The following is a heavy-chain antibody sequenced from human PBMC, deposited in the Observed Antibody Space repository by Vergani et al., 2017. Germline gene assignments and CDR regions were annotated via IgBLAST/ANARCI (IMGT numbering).Heavy chain of an antibody. CDR3: AKDRPTNMFRGAYGMDV. D-gene: IGHD3-10*01. CDR2: IWSDGSNK. CDR1: GLTFSNYA. J-gene: IGHJ6*02. Sequence: QVQLVESGGGVVQPGRSLRLSCAASGLTFSNYAMHWVRQAPGKGLEWVAVIWSDGSNKYYGDSVNGRFIISRDNSKNTVDLRMNSLRTDDTAIYYCAKDRPTNMFRGAYGMDVWGQGTTVTVSS. V-gene: IGHV3-33*03.